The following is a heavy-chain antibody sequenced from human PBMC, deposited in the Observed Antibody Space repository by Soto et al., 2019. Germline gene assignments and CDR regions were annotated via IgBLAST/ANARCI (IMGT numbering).Heavy chain of an antibody. CDR1: ALTFSNDN. Sequence: PGGSLRLSSAASALTFSNDNMSWIRQAPRTGLEWVTSIRGTGDSTYYSDSACRRCCISRDNSTNTRYLHLNSVRAEDTALYYCAGDGASWIFVVMTNCGQGTMGTASS. V-gene: IGHV3-23*01. CDR2: IRGTGDST. J-gene: IGHJ4*01. CDR3: AGDGASWIFVVMTN. D-gene: IGHD3-22*01.